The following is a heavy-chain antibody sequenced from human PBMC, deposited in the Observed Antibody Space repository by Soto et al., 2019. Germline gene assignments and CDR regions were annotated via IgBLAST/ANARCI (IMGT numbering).Heavy chain of an antibody. J-gene: IGHJ4*02. Sequence: PGGSLRLSCAASGFTFSSYAMSWVRQAPGRGLEWVSAISGSGGSTYYADSVKGRFTISRDNSKNTLYLQMNSLRAEDTAVYYCAKWTYSSTDYFDYWGQGTLVTVSS. V-gene: IGHV3-23*01. CDR3: AKWTYSSTDYFDY. CDR2: ISGSGGST. D-gene: IGHD6-13*01. CDR1: GFTFSSYA.